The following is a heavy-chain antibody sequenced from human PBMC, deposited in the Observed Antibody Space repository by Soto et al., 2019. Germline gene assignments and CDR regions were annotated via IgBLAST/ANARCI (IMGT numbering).Heavy chain of an antibody. J-gene: IGHJ4*02. CDR2: ISYDGSIK. CDR3: ARDQGAVFSPGREQKLTMIVVVITHFDY. V-gene: IGHV3-30*03. CDR1: GFTFNMYG. D-gene: IGHD3-22*01. Sequence: LRLSCAASGFTFNMYGLHWVRQAPGNGLEWVAVISYDGSIKFYGDSVKGRFTISRDNSKNILYLHMNSLRAEDTAVYYCARDQGAVFSPGREQKLTMIVVVITHFDYWGQGTLVTVSS.